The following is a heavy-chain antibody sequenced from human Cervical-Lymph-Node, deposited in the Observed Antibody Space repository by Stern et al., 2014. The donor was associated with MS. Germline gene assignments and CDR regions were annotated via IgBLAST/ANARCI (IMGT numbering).Heavy chain of an antibody. Sequence: QLVQSGAEVRKPGSSVKVSCKASGGTFSRYGISWVRQAPGQGLEWMGGIIPVVGTADYAEQCQGRVTITADGSTSTAYMELSSLTSADTAVYYCARGPYNRDFFEYWGQGTLVTVSS. CDR2: IIPVVGTA. CDR3: ARGPYNRDFFEY. CDR1: GGTFSRYG. D-gene: IGHD1-1*01. J-gene: IGHJ4*02. V-gene: IGHV1-69*01.